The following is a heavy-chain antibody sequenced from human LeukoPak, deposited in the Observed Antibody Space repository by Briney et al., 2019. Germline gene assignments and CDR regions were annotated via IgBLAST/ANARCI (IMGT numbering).Heavy chain of an antibody. D-gene: IGHD4-11*01. Sequence: GESLKISCKGSGYNFTNYLIAWVRQMPGKGLDWMGFIYPGDSDPRYSPSFQGQVTISADKSVSTAYLQWNSLKASDTAMYYCARSNSKPSFDYWGQGTLVTVSS. CDR3: ARSNSKPSFDY. CDR2: IYPGDSDP. CDR1: GYNFTNYL. V-gene: IGHV5-51*01. J-gene: IGHJ4*02.